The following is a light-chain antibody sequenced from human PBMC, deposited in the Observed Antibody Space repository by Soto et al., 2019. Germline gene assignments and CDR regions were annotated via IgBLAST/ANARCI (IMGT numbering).Light chain of an antibody. CDR2: SDN. J-gene: IGLJ2*01. CDR1: SSNIGTNT. CDR3: AAWDVSLVV. Sequence: QAVVTQPPSVSGTPGQRVTISCSGSSSNIGTNTVIWYQQLPGAAPKLLIYSDNQRPSGVPDRFSGSKSGTSASLAISGLQSGDEADYYCAAWDVSLVVFGGGTKLTVL. V-gene: IGLV1-44*01.